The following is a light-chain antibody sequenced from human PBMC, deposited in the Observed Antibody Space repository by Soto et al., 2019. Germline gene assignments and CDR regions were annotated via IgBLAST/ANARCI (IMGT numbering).Light chain of an antibody. Sequence: QSVLTQPPSVSGAPGQRVTISCTGISSNIGAGYDVHWYQQLPGTAPKLLIYGNSNRPSGVPDRFSGSKSGTSASLAITGLQAEDEADYYCQSYDSSLSVHVVFGGGTKLTVL. J-gene: IGLJ2*01. CDR1: SSNIGAGYD. CDR3: QSYDSSLSVHVV. V-gene: IGLV1-40*01. CDR2: GNS.